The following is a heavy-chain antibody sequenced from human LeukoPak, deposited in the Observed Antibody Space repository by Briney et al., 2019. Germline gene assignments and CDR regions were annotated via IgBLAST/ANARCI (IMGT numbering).Heavy chain of an antibody. Sequence: ASVKVSCKASGYTLTGYYMHWVRQAPGQGLEWMGWINPNSGGTNYAQKFQGRVTMTRDTSISTAYMELSRLRSDDTAVYYCARDPYNYYDSSGYYYVGRYFDYWGQGTLVTVSS. CDR2: INPNSGGT. V-gene: IGHV1-2*02. J-gene: IGHJ4*02. D-gene: IGHD3-22*01. CDR3: ARDPYNYYDSSGYYYVGRYFDY. CDR1: GYTLTGYY.